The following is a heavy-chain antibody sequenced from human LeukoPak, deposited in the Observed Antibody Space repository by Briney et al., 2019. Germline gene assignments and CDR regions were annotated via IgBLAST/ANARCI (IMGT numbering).Heavy chain of an antibody. CDR3: AKDLAGHAVAVLAF. D-gene: IGHD6-19*01. J-gene: IGHJ4*02. Sequence: GGSLRLSCAASGFTFSSYGMHWVRQAPGKGLEWVAVISYDGSNKYYADSVKGRFTISRDNSKNTLYLQMNSLRAEDTAVYYCAKDLAGHAVAVLAFWGQGTLVTVSS. CDR2: ISYDGSNK. V-gene: IGHV3-30*18. CDR1: GFTFSSYG.